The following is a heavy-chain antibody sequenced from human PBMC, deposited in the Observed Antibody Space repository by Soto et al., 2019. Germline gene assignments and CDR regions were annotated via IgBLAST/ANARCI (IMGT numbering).Heavy chain of an antibody. V-gene: IGHV3-23*01. J-gene: IGHJ6*03. CDR1: GFTFSSYV. D-gene: IGHD3-3*01. CDR2: ISGSGGST. CDR3: AKELEWADDELWYYYYMDV. Sequence: EVQLLESGGGLVQPGGSLRLSCAASGFTFSSYVMSWVRQAPGKGLEWVSAISGSGGSTYYADSVKGRFTISRDNSKNTLYLQMNSLRAEDTAVYYCAKELEWADDELWYYYYMDVWGKGTTVTVSS.